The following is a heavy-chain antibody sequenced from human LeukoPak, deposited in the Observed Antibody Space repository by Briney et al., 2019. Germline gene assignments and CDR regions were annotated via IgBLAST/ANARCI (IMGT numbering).Heavy chain of an antibody. J-gene: IGHJ5*02. CDR3: AAGYSSGWYPRYNWFDP. CDR1: GDSVSSNSAA. V-gene: IGHV6-1*01. Sequence: SQTLSLTCAISGDSVSSNSAAWNWIRQSPSRGLEWLGRTYYRSKWYNDYAVSVKSRITINPDTSKNQFSLQLNSVTPEDTAVYYCAAGYSSGWYPRYNWFDPWGQGTLVTVSS. D-gene: IGHD6-19*01. CDR2: TYYRSKWYN.